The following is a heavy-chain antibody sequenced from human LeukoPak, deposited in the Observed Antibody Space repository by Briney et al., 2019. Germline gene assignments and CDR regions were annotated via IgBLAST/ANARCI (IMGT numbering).Heavy chain of an antibody. Sequence: KPSETLSLTCTVSGGSINNYYWNWVRQPPGKGLGWIGYIYNSGSTSGSTNYNPSLKSRVTISGDTSKNQFSLKLTSVTAADTAVYYCARNPPGIRQNAFDIWGQGAMVTVSS. CDR1: GGSINNYY. V-gene: IGHV4-59*01. J-gene: IGHJ3*02. CDR2: IYNSGSTSGST. CDR3: ARNPPGIRQNAFDI.